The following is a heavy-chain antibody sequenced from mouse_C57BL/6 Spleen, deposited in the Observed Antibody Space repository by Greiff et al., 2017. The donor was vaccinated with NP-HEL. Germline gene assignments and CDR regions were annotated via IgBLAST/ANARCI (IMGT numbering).Heavy chain of an antibody. Sequence: EVQRVETGPELVKPGASVKISCKASGYSFTDYNMNWVKQSNGKSLEWIGVINPNYGTTSYNQKFKGKATLTVDQSSSTAYMQLNSLTSEDSAVYYCARRRDGSSPHWYFDVWGTGTTVTVSS. J-gene: IGHJ1*03. CDR3: ARRRDGSSPHWYFDV. CDR1: GYSFTDYN. D-gene: IGHD1-1*01. CDR2: INPNYGTT. V-gene: IGHV1-39*01.